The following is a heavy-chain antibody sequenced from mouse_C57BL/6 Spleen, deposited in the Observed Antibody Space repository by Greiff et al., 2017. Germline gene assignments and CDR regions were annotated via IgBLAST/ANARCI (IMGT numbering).Heavy chain of an antibody. CDR1: GYTFTDYN. CDR2: INPNNGGT. D-gene: IGHD3-1*01. J-gene: IGHJ3*01. V-gene: IGHV1-18*01. CDR3: AREGYKGWFAY. Sequence: VHVKQSGPELVKPGASVKIPCKASGYTFTDYNMDWVKQSHGKSLEWIGDINPNNGGTIYNQKFKGKATLTVDKSSSTAYMELRSLTSEDTAVYYCAREGYKGWFAYWGQGTLVTVSA.